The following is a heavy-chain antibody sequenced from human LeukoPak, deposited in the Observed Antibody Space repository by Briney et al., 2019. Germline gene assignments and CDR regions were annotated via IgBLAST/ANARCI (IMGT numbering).Heavy chain of an antibody. V-gene: IGHV3-21*01. D-gene: IGHD3-22*01. CDR2: ISSSSSYI. Sequence: GGSLRLSCAASGFSLSSHSMNWVRQAPGKGLEWVSSISSSSSYIYYAESVKGRVTVSRDNAKKSLFLQMNSLRAEDTAVYYRARIDYYDSSGYVYYFDYWGQGTLVTVSS. CDR1: GFSLSSHS. CDR3: ARIDYYDSSGYVYYFDY. J-gene: IGHJ4*02.